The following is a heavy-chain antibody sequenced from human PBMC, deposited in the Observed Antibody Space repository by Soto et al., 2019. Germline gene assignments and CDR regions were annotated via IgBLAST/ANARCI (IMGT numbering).Heavy chain of an antibody. CDR2: IIPIFGTT. CDR1: GGTFSSYA. D-gene: IGHD6-19*01. CDR3: ARDRYSSGWTDRYGMDV. V-gene: IGHV1-69*13. J-gene: IGHJ6*02. Sequence: SVKVSCKASGGTFSSYAISWVRQAPGQGLEWMGGIIPIFGTTNYAQKFQGRVTITADESTSTAYMELSSLRSEDTAVYYCARDRYSSGWTDRYGMDVWGQGTTVTVSS.